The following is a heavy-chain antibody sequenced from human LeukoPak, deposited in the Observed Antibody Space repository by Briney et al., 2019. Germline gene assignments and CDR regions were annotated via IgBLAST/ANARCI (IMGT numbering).Heavy chain of an antibody. V-gene: IGHV4-34*01. D-gene: IGHD6-13*01. CDR1: GGSFSGYY. J-gene: IGHJ4*02. CDR2: INHSGST. Sequence: SETLSLTCAVYGGSFSGYYWSWIRQPPGKGLEWTGEINHSGSTNYNPSLKSRVTISVDTSKNQFSLKLSSVTAADTAVYYCARRPNSSSWYYFDYWGQGTLVTVSS. CDR3: ARRPNSSSWYYFDY.